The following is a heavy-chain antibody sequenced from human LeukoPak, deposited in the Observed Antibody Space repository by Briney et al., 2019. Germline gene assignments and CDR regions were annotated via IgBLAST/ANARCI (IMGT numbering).Heavy chain of an antibody. J-gene: IGHJ4*02. Sequence: GGSLRLSCAASGFTVSSNYMSWVRQAPGKGLEWVSVIYSGGSTYYADSVKGRFTISRDNAKNSLYLQMNSLRAEDTAVYYCARDRTYYDFWSGYSGFDYWGQGTLVTVSS. CDR3: ARDRTYYDFWSGYSGFDY. CDR2: IYSGGST. D-gene: IGHD3-3*01. V-gene: IGHV3-53*01. CDR1: GFTVSSNY.